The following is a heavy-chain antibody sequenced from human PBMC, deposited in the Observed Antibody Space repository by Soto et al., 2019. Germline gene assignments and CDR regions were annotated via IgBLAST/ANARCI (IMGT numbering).Heavy chain of an antibody. J-gene: IGHJ6*03. V-gene: IGHV3-64*01. CDR3: ARALCSSTSCQRVYYMDV. D-gene: IGHD2-2*01. CDR1: GFTFSSYA. CDR2: ISSNGGST. Sequence: QPGGSLRLSCAASGFTFSSYAMHWVRQAPGKGLEYVSAISSNGGSTYYANSVKGSFTISRDNSKNTLYLQMGSLRAEDMAVYYCARALCSSTSCQRVYYMDVWGKGTTVTVSS.